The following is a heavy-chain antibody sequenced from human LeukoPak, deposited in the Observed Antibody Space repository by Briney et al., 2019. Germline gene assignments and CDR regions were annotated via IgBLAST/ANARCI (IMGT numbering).Heavy chain of an antibody. V-gene: IGHV3-49*03. CDR3: SRGSGWLSVY. CDR2: GGTT. CDR1: GFTFGDYL. J-gene: IGHJ4*02. Sequence: GGSLRLSCTASGFTFGDYLMSWFRQAPGKGPEWSGGTTEYAASVKGRFTISRDDSTSIAYLQMNSLTTEDTAVYYCSRGSGWLSVYWGQGTLVTVSS. D-gene: IGHD6-19*01.